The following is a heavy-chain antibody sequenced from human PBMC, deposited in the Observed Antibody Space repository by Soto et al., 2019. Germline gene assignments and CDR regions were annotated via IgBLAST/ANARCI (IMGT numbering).Heavy chain of an antibody. CDR3: ARSLHVLRFLEWLLSSGYYYGMDV. V-gene: IGHV1-46*01. CDR2: INPSGGST. Sequence: ASVKVSCKASGYTFTSYYMHWVRQAPGQGLEWMGIINPSGGSTSYAQKFQGRVTMTRDTSTSTVYMELSSLRSEDTAVYYCARSLHVLRFLEWLLSSGYYYGMDVWGQGTTVTVSS. CDR1: GYTFTSYY. J-gene: IGHJ6*02. D-gene: IGHD3-3*01.